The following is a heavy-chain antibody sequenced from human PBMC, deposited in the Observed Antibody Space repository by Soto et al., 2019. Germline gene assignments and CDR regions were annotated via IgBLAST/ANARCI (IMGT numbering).Heavy chain of an antibody. J-gene: IGHJ3*02. D-gene: IGHD1-1*01. CDR3: ARDNSGTPGHDGFDT. V-gene: IGHV3-33*01. Sequence: QVNLAESGGGVVQTGSSLRLSCEASGFAFTTFAMHWVRQPPGKGLEWLEIIWYDGSNIYYGNSVKSRFTISGVNSRNTLYAQMNSLRAEDTALYYRARDNSGTPGHDGFDTSGRGTMVTVYS. CDR2: IWYDGSNI. CDR1: GFAFTTFA.